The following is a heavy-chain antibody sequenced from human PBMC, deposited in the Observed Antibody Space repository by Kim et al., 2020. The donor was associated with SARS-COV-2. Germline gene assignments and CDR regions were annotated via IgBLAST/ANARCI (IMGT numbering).Heavy chain of an antibody. CDR3: ARDFGSLRFLEWSTGGMDV. CDR2: IYYSGST. CDR1: GGSISSGGYY. D-gene: IGHD3-3*01. Sequence: SETLSLTCTVSGGSISSGGYYWSWIRQHPGKGLEWIGYIYYSGSTYYNPSLKSRVTISVDTSKNQFSLKLSSVTAADTAVYYCARDFGSLRFLEWSTGGMDVWGQGTTVTVSS. V-gene: IGHV4-31*03. J-gene: IGHJ6*02.